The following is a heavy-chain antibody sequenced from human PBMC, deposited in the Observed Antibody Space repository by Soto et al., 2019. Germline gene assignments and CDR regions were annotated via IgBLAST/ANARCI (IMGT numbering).Heavy chain of an antibody. J-gene: IGHJ6*02. V-gene: IGHV1-69*01. CDR2: IIPIFDTA. D-gene: IGHD5-12*01. Sequence: QVQLVQSGAEVKKPGYSVKLSCKASGGTFSSYAISWVRQAPGQGLEWMGGIIPIFDTANYAQKFKGRVTITAYESTSQAYMELSSLRSEATAVYYCARPSRGYDHYYYGMDVWGQGTMVTVSS. CDR3: ARPSRGYDHYYYGMDV. CDR1: GGTFSSYA.